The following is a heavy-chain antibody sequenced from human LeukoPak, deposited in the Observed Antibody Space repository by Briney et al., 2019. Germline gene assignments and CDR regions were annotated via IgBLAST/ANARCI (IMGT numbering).Heavy chain of an antibody. J-gene: IGHJ4*02. D-gene: IGHD3-16*01. CDR2: IYSSGST. Sequence: SSETLSLTCTVSGGSISSYYSSWIRQPAGKGLEWIGRIYSSGSTNYHPSLKRRVTMSVDKSKNQFSLKLSSVTAADTAVYYCARAPTREGGGALFDYWGQGTLVTVSS. V-gene: IGHV4-4*07. CDR1: GGSISSYY. CDR3: ARAPTREGGGALFDY.